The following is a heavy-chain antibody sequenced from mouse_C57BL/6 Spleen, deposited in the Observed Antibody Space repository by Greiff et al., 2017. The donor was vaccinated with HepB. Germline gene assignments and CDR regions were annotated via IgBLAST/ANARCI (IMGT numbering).Heavy chain of an antibody. CDR3: ARFDYGSRNYAMDY. J-gene: IGHJ4*01. Sequence: VQLKESGPELVKPGASVKISCKASGYSFTGYYMNWVKQSPEKSLEWIGEINPSTGGTTYNRKFKAKATLTVDKSSSTAYMQLKSLTSEDSAVYYCARFDYGSRNYAMDYWGQGTSVTVSS. CDR1: GYSFTGYY. D-gene: IGHD1-1*01. CDR2: INPSTGGT. V-gene: IGHV1-42*01.